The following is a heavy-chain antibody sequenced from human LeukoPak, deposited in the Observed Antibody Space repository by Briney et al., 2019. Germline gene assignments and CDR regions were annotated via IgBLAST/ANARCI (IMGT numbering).Heavy chain of an antibody. J-gene: IGHJ6*03. D-gene: IGHD3-3*01. CDR2: INSDGSMT. Sequence: PGGSLRVCCAGSGGTLRSYWRRWFRQVPGKGLVWVSRINSDGSMTSYADSVKGRFTISRDNAENTLYLQMNSLRAEDTAVYYSARVDFGVSAGESYYSYYMDVWGQGNTVTVSS. CDR1: GGTLRSYW. CDR3: ARVDFGVSAGESYYSYYMDV. V-gene: IGHV3-74*01.